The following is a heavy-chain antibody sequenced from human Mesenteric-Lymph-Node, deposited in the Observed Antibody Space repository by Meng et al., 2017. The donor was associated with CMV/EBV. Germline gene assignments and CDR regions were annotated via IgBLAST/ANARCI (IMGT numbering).Heavy chain of an antibody. D-gene: IGHD3-10*01. CDR3: AKDRLTIASLDY. Sequence: GESLKISCAASGFTFSSYGMSWVRQAPGKGLEWVSGISDAGVSTYYADSVKGRFTISRDSSKNTLYLQMNSLRAEDTAVYYCAKDRLTIASLDYWGQGTRVTVSS. J-gene: IGHJ4*02. V-gene: IGHV3-23*01. CDR2: ISDAGVST. CDR1: GFTFSSYG.